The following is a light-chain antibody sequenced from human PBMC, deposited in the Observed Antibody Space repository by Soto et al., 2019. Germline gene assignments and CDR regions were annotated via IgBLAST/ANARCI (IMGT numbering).Light chain of an antibody. J-gene: IGLJ1*01. CDR2: QVT. Sequence: QSVLTQPASVSGSPGQSITISCTGTSSDVGRYNYVSWFQQDPGKAPKLIIYQVTYRPSGVSNRFSGSKSGNTASLTISGLQAEDEADYYCSSYTSSSTLYVFGTGTKVTVL. CDR3: SSYTSSSTLYV. V-gene: IGLV2-14*01. CDR1: SSDVGRYNY.